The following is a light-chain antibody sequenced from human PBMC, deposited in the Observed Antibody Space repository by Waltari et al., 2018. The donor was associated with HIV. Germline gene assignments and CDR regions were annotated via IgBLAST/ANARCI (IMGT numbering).Light chain of an antibody. CDR3: QQYGTSLRT. Sequence: EIVLTQSPGTLSLSPGERATLSCRASQSVSNSYLAWYQQKPGQPPSLLIYGASSRATGIPDRFSGSGSGTDFTLTISRLEPEDFAVYYCQQYGTSLRTFGQGTKVEIK. J-gene: IGKJ1*01. CDR1: QSVSNSY. V-gene: IGKV3-20*01. CDR2: GAS.